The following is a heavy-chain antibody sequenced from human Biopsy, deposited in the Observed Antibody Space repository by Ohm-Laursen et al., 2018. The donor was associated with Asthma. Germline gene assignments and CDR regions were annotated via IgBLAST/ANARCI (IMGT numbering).Heavy chain of an antibody. D-gene: IGHD1-1*01. CDR3: VRDGTDDAFDI. CDR2: ISKDASTQ. CDR1: GFDLRDYT. V-gene: IGHV3-30*03. J-gene: IGHJ3*02. Sequence: LSLTCAASGFDLRDYTMNWVRQAPGKGLERVGVISKDASTQDYADSVKGRFTMARDNSKNTLDLQMNSLREEDTAVYYCVRDGTDDAFDIWGQGTVVSVSS.